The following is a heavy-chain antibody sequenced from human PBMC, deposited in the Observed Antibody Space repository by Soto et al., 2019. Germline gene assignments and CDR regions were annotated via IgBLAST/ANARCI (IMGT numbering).Heavy chain of an antibody. CDR2: ISHEGSYK. CDR3: AKEGGYGDRIADDYYYYGMDV. CDR1: GFSFRSFG. Sequence: GSLRLSCEVSGFSFRSFGMHWVRQAPGKGLEWVAVISHEGSYKHYADSVKGRFTISRDDSKNTLYLQMNSLRAEEDTAVYYCAKEGGYGDRIADDYYYYGMDVWGQGTTVTVSS. V-gene: IGHV3-30*18. J-gene: IGHJ6*02. D-gene: IGHD4-17*01.